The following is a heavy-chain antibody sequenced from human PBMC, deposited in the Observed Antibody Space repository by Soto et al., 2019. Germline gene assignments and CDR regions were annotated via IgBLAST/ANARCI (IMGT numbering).Heavy chain of an antibody. CDR2: ISDTGGST. Sequence: GGSLRLSCAASGFSFNNYIMNWVRQAPGKGLEWVPGISDTGGSTDYADSVKGRFTISRDNSKNTLFLQMNRLRADDTAMYYCAKAGANSSTWHSNWFDPWGQGTLVTVSS. D-gene: IGHD6-13*01. V-gene: IGHV3-23*01. J-gene: IGHJ5*02. CDR3: AKAGANSSTWHSNWFDP. CDR1: GFSFNNYI.